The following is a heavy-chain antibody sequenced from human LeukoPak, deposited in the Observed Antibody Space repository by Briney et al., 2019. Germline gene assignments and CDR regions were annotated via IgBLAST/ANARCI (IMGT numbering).Heavy chain of an antibody. CDR3: ATRNQGRDGYKSAFDI. CDR2: IYPGDSDT. J-gene: IGHJ3*02. Sequence: GESLKISCKGSGYSFTSYWIGWVRQMPGKGLEWVGIIYPGDSDTRYSPSFQGQVTISADKSISTAYLQWSSLKASDTAMYYCATRNQGRDGYKSAFDIWGQGTMVTVSS. V-gene: IGHV5-51*01. CDR1: GYSFTSYW. D-gene: IGHD5-24*01.